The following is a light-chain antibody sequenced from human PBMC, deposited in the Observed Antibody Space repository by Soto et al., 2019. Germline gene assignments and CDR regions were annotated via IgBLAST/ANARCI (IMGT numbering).Light chain of an antibody. V-gene: IGLV4-69*01. J-gene: IGLJ2*01. CDR3: QTWGTGIVI. CDR1: SGHSNYA. CDR2: LNSDGSH. Sequence: QLVLTQSPSASASLGASVKLTCTLSSGHSNYAIAWHQQPPEKGPRFLMNLNSDGSHTKGDGIPDRFSGSSSGAERYLTISSLQSEDEADYYCQTWGTGIVIFGGGTKLTVL.